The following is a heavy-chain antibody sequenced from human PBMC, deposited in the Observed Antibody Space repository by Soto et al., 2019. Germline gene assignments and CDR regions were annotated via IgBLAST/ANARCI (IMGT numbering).Heavy chain of an antibody. Sequence: LRLSCAASGFTFSSYAMHWVRQAPGKGLEWVAVISYDGSNKYYADSVKGRFTISRDNSKNTLYLQMNSLRAEDTAVYYCARDIGGYSNPGGMDVWGQGTTVTVSS. D-gene: IGHD4-4*01. CDR1: GFTFSSYA. J-gene: IGHJ6*02. V-gene: IGHV3-30-3*01. CDR2: ISYDGSNK. CDR3: ARDIGGYSNPGGMDV.